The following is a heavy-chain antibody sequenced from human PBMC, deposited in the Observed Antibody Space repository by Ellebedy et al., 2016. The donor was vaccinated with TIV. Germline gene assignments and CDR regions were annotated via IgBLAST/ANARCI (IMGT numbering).Heavy chain of an antibody. CDR3: VTEDDFWSAISFDH. Sequence: PGGSLRLSCAASGLSFSRYWMSWVRQAPGKGLEWVANIKEDGSEKNYLDSVKGRFTISRGNAKNALYLQMNSLRVEDTAVYYCVTEDDFWSAISFDHWGQGTLVTVSS. CDR1: GLSFSRYW. J-gene: IGHJ4*02. D-gene: IGHD3-3*01. V-gene: IGHV3-7*01. CDR2: IKEDGSEK.